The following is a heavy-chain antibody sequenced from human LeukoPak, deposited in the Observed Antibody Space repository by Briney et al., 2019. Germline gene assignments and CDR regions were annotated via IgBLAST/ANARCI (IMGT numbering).Heavy chain of an antibody. V-gene: IGHV1-46*01. Sequence: APVTVSCKASGYTFTSYYMHWVRQAPGQGLEWMGIINPSGGSTSYAQKFQGRVTMTRDTSTSTVYMELSSLRSEDTAVYYCARVKPNYYDSSAYGTFDIWGQGTMVTASS. D-gene: IGHD3-22*01. CDR2: INPSGGST. J-gene: IGHJ3*02. CDR3: ARVKPNYYDSSAYGTFDI. CDR1: GYTFTSYY.